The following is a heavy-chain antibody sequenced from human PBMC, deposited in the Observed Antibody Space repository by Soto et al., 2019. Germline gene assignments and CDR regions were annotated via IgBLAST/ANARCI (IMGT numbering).Heavy chain of an antibody. CDR1: GGFIRSSSYY. CDR2: IYFGGRT. Sequence: QLQLQESGPGLVKPSETLSLTCTVSGGFIRSSSYYWGWIRQPPGKGLEWIGSIYFGGRTYYNPSLKRRVTISVDTPKNQFSLKLNSVTATDTAVYYCARQSGYCNSGSCPYNYYYAMDVWGQGTTVTVSS. D-gene: IGHD2-15*01. J-gene: IGHJ6*02. CDR3: ARQSGYCNSGSCPYNYYYAMDV. V-gene: IGHV4-39*01.